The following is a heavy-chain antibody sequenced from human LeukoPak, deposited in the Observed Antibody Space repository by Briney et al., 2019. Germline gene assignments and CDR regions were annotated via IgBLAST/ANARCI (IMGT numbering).Heavy chain of an antibody. J-gene: IGHJ4*02. CDR1: GGTFSSYA. D-gene: IGHD3-10*01. Sequence: ASVKVSCKASGGTFSSYAISWVRQAPGQGLEWMGGIIPIFGTANYAQKFQGRVTITADESTSTAYMELSSLRSEDTAVYYCARDTYGSGSCYANYWGQGTLVTVSS. CDR2: IIPIFGTA. CDR3: ARDTYGSGSCYANY. V-gene: IGHV1-69*01.